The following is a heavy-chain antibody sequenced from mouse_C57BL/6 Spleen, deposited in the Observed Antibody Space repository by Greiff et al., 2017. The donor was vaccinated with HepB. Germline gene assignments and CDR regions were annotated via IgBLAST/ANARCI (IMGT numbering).Heavy chain of an antibody. CDR1: GFNIKDYY. Sequence: EVQLQQSGAELVRPGASVKLSCTASGFNIKDYYMHWVKQRPEQGLEWIGRIDPEDGDTEYAPKFQGKATMTADTSSNTAHLQLSSLTSEDTAVYYCTTHYYGSSYDWYFDVWGTGTTVTVSS. J-gene: IGHJ1*03. CDR3: TTHYYGSSYDWYFDV. CDR2: IDPEDGDT. V-gene: IGHV14-1*01. D-gene: IGHD1-1*01.